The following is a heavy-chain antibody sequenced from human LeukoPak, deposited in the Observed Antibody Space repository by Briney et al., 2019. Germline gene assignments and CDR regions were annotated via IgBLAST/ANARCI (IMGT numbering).Heavy chain of an antibody. Sequence: TPSETLSLTCTVSGGSISSYYWSWIRQPPGKGLEWIGYIYYSGSTNYNPSLKSRVTISVNTSKNQFSLKLSSVTAADTAVYYCARLLWFGELLGGYFDYWGQGTLVTVSS. J-gene: IGHJ4*02. CDR3: ARLLWFGELLGGYFDY. V-gene: IGHV4-59*01. CDR2: IYYSGST. CDR1: GGSISSYY. D-gene: IGHD3-10*01.